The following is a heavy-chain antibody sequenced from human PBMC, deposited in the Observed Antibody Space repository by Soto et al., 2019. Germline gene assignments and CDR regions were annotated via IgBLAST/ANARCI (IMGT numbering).Heavy chain of an antibody. J-gene: IGHJ4*02. V-gene: IGHV3-23*01. CDR1: GFTFHSYA. CDR2: IRNSGDST. D-gene: IGHD6-19*01. CDR3: ATYIAVAINY. Sequence: PGGSLRLSCVASGFTFHSYAMIWVRQAPGKGLEWVSGIRNSGDSTSYGDSVKGRFTISRDNSKNMLYLQMNSLRAEDTATYYCATYIAVAINYWGQGAQVTVSS.